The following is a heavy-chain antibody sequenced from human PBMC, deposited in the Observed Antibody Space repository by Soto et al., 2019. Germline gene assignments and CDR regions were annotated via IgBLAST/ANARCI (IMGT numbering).Heavy chain of an antibody. J-gene: IGHJ5*02. D-gene: IGHD2-15*01. CDR2: ISSYGSST. Sequence: GGSLRLSCAASGSTFSSYAMHWVRQAPGKGLEYVSAISSYGSSTYYANSVKGRFTISRDNSKNTLYLQMGSLRAEDMAVYYCARESCSGGSCYSGWFDPWGQGTLVTVSS. V-gene: IGHV3-64*01. CDR1: GSTFSSYA. CDR3: ARESCSGGSCYSGWFDP.